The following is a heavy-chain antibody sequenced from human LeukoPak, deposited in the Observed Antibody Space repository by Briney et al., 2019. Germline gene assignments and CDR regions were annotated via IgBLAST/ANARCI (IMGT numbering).Heavy chain of an antibody. J-gene: IGHJ5*02. Sequence: SETLSLTCTVPGGSITTYYWTWIRQPPGRGLEWIGNIYYSGSTYYSPSLKSRVTMSVDTSKNQFSLRLSSATAADTAVYYCARYSSSSGWFDPWGQGTLVTVSS. D-gene: IGHD6-6*01. CDR3: ARYSSSSGWFDP. V-gene: IGHV4-59*04. CDR1: GGSITTYY. CDR2: IYYSGST.